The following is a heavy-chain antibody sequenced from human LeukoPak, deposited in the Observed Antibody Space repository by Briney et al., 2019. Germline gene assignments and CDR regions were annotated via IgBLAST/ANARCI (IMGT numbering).Heavy chain of an antibody. V-gene: IGHV1-24*01. Sequence: ASVKVSCKVSGYILTELSVHWVRQAPGKGLEWMGGFDPEDGEKIYAQKFQGRVIMTEDISTDTAYMELSSLRSEDTAVYYCASCLNYGSGRIYYLDVWGKGTTVTVSS. CDR1: GYILTELS. CDR2: FDPEDGEK. CDR3: ASCLNYGSGRIYYLDV. D-gene: IGHD3-10*01. J-gene: IGHJ6*04.